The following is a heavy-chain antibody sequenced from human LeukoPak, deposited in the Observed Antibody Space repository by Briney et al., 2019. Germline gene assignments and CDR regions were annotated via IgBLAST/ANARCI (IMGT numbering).Heavy chain of an antibody. CDR2: ISSSGSTI. Sequence: GSLRLSCAASGFTFSSYEMNWVRQAPGKGLEWVSYISSSGSTIYYADSVKGRFTISRDNAKNSLYLQMNSLRAEDTAVYYCARVRNYYGSGSYSYWGQGTLVTVSS. V-gene: IGHV3-48*03. CDR3: ARVRNYYGSGSYSY. D-gene: IGHD3-10*01. CDR1: GFTFSSYE. J-gene: IGHJ4*02.